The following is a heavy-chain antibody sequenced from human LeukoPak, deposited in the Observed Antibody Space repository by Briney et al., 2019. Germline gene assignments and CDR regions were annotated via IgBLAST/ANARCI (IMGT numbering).Heavy chain of an antibody. D-gene: IGHD3-22*01. CDR2: ISGRATNT. V-gene: IGHV3-23*01. CDR1: GFTFSTYA. J-gene: IGHJ4*02. Sequence: PPGGSLRLSCAASGFTFSTYAMSWVRQAPGKGLEWVSSISGRATNTYYADSVKGRFTISRDKSKNTLDLQMNSMRVEDTAVYYCAKARYYDSSGPFDYWGQGTLVTVSS. CDR3: AKARYYDSSGPFDY.